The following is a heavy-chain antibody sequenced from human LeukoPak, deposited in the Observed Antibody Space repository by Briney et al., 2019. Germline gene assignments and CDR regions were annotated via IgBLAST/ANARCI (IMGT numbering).Heavy chain of an antibody. CDR3: ARSPLTVTTRLHFDY. D-gene: IGHD4-17*01. CDR2: INSDGSST. Sequence: GGSLRLSCAASGFTFSSNWMHWVRQTPGKGLVWVSRINSDGSSTSYADSVKGRFTISRDNAKDTLYLQMNSLRAEDTAVYYCARSPLTVTTRLHFDYWDQGTLVTVSS. V-gene: IGHV3-74*01. J-gene: IGHJ4*02. CDR1: GFTFSSNW.